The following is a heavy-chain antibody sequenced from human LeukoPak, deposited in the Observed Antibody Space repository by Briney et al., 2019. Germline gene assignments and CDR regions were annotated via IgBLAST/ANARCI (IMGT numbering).Heavy chain of an antibody. Sequence: GGSLRLFCAASGFTFSSYWMSWVRQAPGKGLEWVANIKQDGSEKYYVDSVKGRFTISRDNAKNSLYLQMNSLRAEDTAVFYCARGNGYDPFDYWGQGTLVTVSS. CDR1: GFTFSSYW. D-gene: IGHD5-12*01. V-gene: IGHV3-7*04. J-gene: IGHJ4*02. CDR2: IKQDGSEK. CDR3: ARGNGYDPFDY.